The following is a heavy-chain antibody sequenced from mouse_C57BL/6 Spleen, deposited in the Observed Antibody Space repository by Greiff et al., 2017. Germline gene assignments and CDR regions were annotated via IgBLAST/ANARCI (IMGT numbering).Heavy chain of an antibody. CDR3: ARDYGSSYASYYFDY. J-gene: IGHJ2*01. CDR2: INPSNGGT. CDR1: GYTFTSYW. D-gene: IGHD1-1*01. Sequence: QVQLQQPGTELVKPGASVKLSCKASGYTFTSYWMHWVKQRPGQGLEWIGNINPSNGGTNYNEKFKSKSTLTVDKSSSTSYMQLSSLTSEDSAVYYCARDYGSSYASYYFDYWGQGTTLTVSS. V-gene: IGHV1-53*01.